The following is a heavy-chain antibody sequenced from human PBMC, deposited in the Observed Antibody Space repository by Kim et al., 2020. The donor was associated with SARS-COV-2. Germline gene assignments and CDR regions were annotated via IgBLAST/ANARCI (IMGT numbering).Heavy chain of an antibody. CDR1: GFTFSNAW. Sequence: GGSLRLSCAASGFTFSNAWMSWVRQAPGKGLEWVGRIKSKTDGGTTDYAAPVKGRFTISRDDSKNTLYLQMNSLKTEDTAVYYCTTGLTGGYYFDYWGQGTLVTVSS. J-gene: IGHJ4*02. D-gene: IGHD7-27*01. CDR2: IKSKTDGGTT. V-gene: IGHV3-15*01. CDR3: TTGLTGGYYFDY.